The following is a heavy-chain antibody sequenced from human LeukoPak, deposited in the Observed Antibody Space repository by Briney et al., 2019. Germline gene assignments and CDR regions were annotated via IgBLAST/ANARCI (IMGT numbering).Heavy chain of an antibody. CDR3: AKDLKHGSGSYFYAFDI. V-gene: IGHV3-9*01. J-gene: IGHJ3*02. CDR1: GFTFDDYA. D-gene: IGHD3-10*01. Sequence: PGRSLRLSCAASGFTFDDYAMHWVRQAPGKGLEWVSGISWNSGSIGYADSVKGRFTISRDNAKNSLYLQMNSLRAEDTALYYCAKDLKHGSGSYFYAFDIWGQGIMVTVSS. CDR2: ISWNSGSI.